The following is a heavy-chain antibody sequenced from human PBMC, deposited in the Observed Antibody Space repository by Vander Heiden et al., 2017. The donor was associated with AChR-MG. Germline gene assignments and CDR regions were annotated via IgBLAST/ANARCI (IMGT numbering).Heavy chain of an antibody. Sequence: VQLVQSGAEVKKPGSSVKVSCKASGGTFSSYAISWVRQAAGQGLEWMGGIIPIFGTANYAQKFQGRVTITADKSTSTAYMELSSLRSEDTAVYYCAREYQLLYAYYYYGMDVWGQGTTVTVSS. CDR2: IIPIFGTA. V-gene: IGHV1-69*06. J-gene: IGHJ6*02. CDR3: AREYQLLYAYYYYGMDV. D-gene: IGHD2-2*02. CDR1: GGTFSSYA.